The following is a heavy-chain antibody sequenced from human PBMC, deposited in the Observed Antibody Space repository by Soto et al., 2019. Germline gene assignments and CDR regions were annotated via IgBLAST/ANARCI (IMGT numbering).Heavy chain of an antibody. CDR2: IIPIFGTA. V-gene: IGHV1-69*01. CDR3: ARSGSWYCSGSSCYAFDI. Sequence: QVQLVQSGAEVKKPGSSVKVSCKASGGTFSSYAISWVRQAPGQGLEWMGGIIPIFGTANYAQKFQGRVTITADESTSTAYMELSSLRSEDTAVYYCARSGSWYCSGSSCYAFDIWGQGTMVTVSS. D-gene: IGHD2-15*01. CDR1: GGTFSSYA. J-gene: IGHJ3*02.